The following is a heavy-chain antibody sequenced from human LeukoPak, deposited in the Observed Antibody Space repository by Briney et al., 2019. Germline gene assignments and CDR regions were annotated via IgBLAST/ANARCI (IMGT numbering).Heavy chain of an antibody. CDR3: SRERELYYYGSGSYRPYYYYYMDV. J-gene: IGHJ6*03. CDR1: GFTFSSYS. V-gene: IGHV3-48*04. Sequence: GGSLRLSCAASGFTFSSYSMNWVRQAPGKGLEWVSYISSSGSTIDYEDSVKGRFTISRDNAKNSLYLQMNSLRAEDTAVYYCSRERELYYYGSGSYRPYYYYYMDVWGKGTTVTVSS. D-gene: IGHD3-10*01. CDR2: ISSSGSTI.